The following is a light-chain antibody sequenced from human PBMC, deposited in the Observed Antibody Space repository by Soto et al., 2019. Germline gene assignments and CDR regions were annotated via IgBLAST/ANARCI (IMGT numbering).Light chain of an antibody. CDR3: QQYGSSPPSST. V-gene: IGKV3-20*01. CDR2: GAS. Sequence: EIVLTQSPGTLSSSPGERATLSCRASQSVSSSHLAWYQQKPGQAPRLLIYGASSRATGIPDRFSGSGSGTDFTLTISRLEPEDFAVYFCQQYGSSPPSSTFGQGTRLEIK. CDR1: QSVSSSH. J-gene: IGKJ5*01.